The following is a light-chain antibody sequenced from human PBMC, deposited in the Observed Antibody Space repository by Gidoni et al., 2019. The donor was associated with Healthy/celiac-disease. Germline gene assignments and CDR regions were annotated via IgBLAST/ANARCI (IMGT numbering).Light chain of an antibody. CDR3: QQSYSTPCT. V-gene: IGKV1-39*01. Sequence: DIQMTQSPSSLSASVGDRVTITCRASQSISSYLNWYQQKPGKAPKLLIYAASSLQSGVPSRFSGSGSGTDFTLTIISLPPEDFATYYCQQSYSTPCTFGQGTKVEIK. CDR2: AAS. J-gene: IGKJ1*01. CDR1: QSISSY.